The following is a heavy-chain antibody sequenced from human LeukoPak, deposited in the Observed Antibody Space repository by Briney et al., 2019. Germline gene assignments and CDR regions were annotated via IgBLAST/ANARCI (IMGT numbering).Heavy chain of an antibody. Sequence: GESLKISCQGSGYSFSNYWIAWVRQKPGKGLEYLGIMNPGDSGTTFSPSFQGQVAMSADRSISTAYLQWNSLKASDTAIYYCARRDLRGGQAGGDFDYWGPGTLVTVSS. V-gene: IGHV5-51*01. CDR1: GYSFSNYW. J-gene: IGHJ4*02. CDR2: MNPGDSGT. D-gene: IGHD2-8*02. CDR3: ARRDLRGGQAGGDFDY.